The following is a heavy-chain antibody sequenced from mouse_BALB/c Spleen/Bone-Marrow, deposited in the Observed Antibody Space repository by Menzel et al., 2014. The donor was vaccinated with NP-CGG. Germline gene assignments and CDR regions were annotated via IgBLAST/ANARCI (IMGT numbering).Heavy chain of an antibody. Sequence: EVHLVESGGGLVQPGGSLKLSCTASGFTFSSYGLSWVRQTPDKRLELVANINRNDGTNSYPDSVKGRFTISRDNAKNTQYLQMSSLKSEDAALYYFARGVDDYSWFAYWGQGTLVTVSA. CDR2: INRNDGTN. D-gene: IGHD2-3*01. CDR3: ARGVDDYSWFAY. J-gene: IGHJ3*01. V-gene: IGHV5-6-3*01. CDR1: GFTFSSYG.